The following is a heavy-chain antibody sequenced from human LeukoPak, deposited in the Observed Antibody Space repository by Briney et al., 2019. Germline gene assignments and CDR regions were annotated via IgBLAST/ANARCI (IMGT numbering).Heavy chain of an antibody. V-gene: IGHV4-59*08. D-gene: IGHD5-12*01. J-gene: IGHJ6*02. CDR1: GGSISSYY. CDR3: ARAVAARGYYYYGMGV. Sequence: PSETLSLTCTVSGGSISSYYWSWIRQPPGKGLEWIGYIYYSGSTNYNPSLKSRVTISVDTSKNQFSLKLSSVTAADTAVYYCARAVAARGYYYYGMGVWGQGTTVTVSS. CDR2: IYYSGST.